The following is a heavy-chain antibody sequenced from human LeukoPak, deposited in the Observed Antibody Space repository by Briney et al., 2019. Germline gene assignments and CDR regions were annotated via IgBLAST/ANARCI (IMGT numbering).Heavy chain of an antibody. J-gene: IGHJ6*02. CDR3: AKDPYCSGGTCYGMDV. CDR2: VWSDGSNE. CDR1: GFTFSDYG. D-gene: IGHD2-15*01. Sequence: GKSLRLSCAASGFTFSDYGMHWVRQAPGKGPEWVAFVWSDGSNEYYPDSVKGRFTISGDNSKNTLYLQMNSLRAEDTAVYYCAKDPYCSGGTCYGMDVWGRGTTVTVSS. V-gene: IGHV3-33*06.